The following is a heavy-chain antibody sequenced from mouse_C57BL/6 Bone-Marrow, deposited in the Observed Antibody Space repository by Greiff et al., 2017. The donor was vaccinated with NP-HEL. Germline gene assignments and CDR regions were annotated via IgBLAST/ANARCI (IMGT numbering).Heavy chain of an antibody. D-gene: IGHD2-5*01. CDR3: AGYYSNYYAIDY. J-gene: IGHJ4*01. CDR1: GFTFSNYW. Sequence: EVKLVESGGGLVQPGGSMKLSCVASGFTFSNYWMNWVRQSPEKGLEWVAQIRLKSDNYATHYAESVKGRFTISRDDSKSSVYLQMNNLRAEDTGIYYCAGYYSNYYAIDYWGQGTSVTVSA. V-gene: IGHV6-3*01. CDR2: IRLKSDNYAT.